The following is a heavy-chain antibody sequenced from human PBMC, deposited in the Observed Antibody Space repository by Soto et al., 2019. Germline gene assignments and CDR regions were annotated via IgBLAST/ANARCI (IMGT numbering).Heavy chain of an antibody. D-gene: IGHD6-19*01. Sequence: QVQLQESGPGLVKPSETLSLTCTVSGGSISSYNWSWIRQPPGKGLEWIGYIYYSGSTNYNPSLKRRVTISVDTSKNQFSLKLSSVTAADTAVYYCARANLYSSGWLDYWGQGTLVTVSS. CDR1: GGSISSYN. V-gene: IGHV4-59*01. CDR2: IYYSGST. J-gene: IGHJ4*02. CDR3: ARANLYSSGWLDY.